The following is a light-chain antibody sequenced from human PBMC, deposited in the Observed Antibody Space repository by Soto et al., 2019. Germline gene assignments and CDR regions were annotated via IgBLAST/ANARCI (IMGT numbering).Light chain of an antibody. CDR1: QTISSSW. CDR2: KAS. CDR3: QPYNTYRT. V-gene: IGKV1-5*03. J-gene: IGKJ1*01. Sequence: DIQMTQSPSTLSASVGDRVTIACRASQTISSSWLAWYQQKPGKAPTVLIYKASTLESGLPSRFSGSGSGTEFISTISSQQPEDAACYYCQPYNTYRTFGQATKVEIK.